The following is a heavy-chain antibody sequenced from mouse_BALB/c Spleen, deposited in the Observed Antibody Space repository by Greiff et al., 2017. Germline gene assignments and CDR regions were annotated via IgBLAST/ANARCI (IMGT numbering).Heavy chain of an antibody. Sequence: VQLVESGAELVRPGASVTLSCKASGYTFTDYEMHWVKQTPVHGLEWIGAIDPETGGTAYNQKFKGKATLTADKSSSTAYMELRSLTSEDSAVYYCTRYYYGSSWYFDVWGAGTTVTVSS. CDR1: GYTFTDYE. CDR3: TRYYYGSSWYFDV. D-gene: IGHD1-1*01. J-gene: IGHJ1*01. CDR2: IDPETGGT. V-gene: IGHV1-15*01.